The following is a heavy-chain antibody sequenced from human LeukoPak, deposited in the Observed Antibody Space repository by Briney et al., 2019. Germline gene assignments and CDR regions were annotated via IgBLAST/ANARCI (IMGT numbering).Heavy chain of an antibody. V-gene: IGHV4-61*02. CDR1: GDSISSGSYY. J-gene: IGHJ4*02. CDR3: ARGVVGCSGGSCYASLFDY. Sequence: SQTLSLTCTVSGDSISSGSYYWSWIRQPAGKGLEWIGRIYTSGSTKYNPSLKSRVTISVDTSKNQFSLKLSSVTAADTAVYYCARGVVGCSGGSCYASLFDYWGQGTLVTVSS. CDR2: IYTSGST. D-gene: IGHD2-15*01.